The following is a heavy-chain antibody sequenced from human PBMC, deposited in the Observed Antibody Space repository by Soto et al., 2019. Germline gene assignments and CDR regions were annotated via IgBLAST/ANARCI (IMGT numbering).Heavy chain of an antibody. CDR1: GGTFSNYT. Sequence: VKVSCKVSGGTFSNYTFSWVRQAPGQGLQWMGGIIGIFGKTDYAQKFQGRLTIAADASTSTVYMELSSLSSEDTAVYYCARGKWITQDGDPTRENFSERDVGGKGTTVPVSP. D-gene: IGHD5-12*01. CDR3: ARGKWITQDGDPTRENFSERDV. J-gene: IGHJ6*04. CDR2: IIGIFGKT. V-gene: IGHV1-69*13.